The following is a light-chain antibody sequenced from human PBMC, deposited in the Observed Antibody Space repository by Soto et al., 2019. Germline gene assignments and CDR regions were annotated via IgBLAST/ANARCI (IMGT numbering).Light chain of an antibody. J-gene: IGLJ1*01. CDR3: SSYTYNNPLYV. CDR2: DVN. Sequence: QSVLTQPASVSGSPGQSITISCTGTSSDVGGYSYVSWYQQHPGKAPKLMIYDVNNRPSGVSNRFSGSKSGNTASLTISGLQVEKEVDYYCSSYTYNNPLYVFGPGTKVTAL. CDR1: SSDVGGYSY. V-gene: IGLV2-14*01.